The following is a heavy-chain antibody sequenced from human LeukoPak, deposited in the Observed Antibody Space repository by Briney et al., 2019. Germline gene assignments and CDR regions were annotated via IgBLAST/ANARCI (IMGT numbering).Heavy chain of an antibody. CDR2: ISYDGSNK. V-gene: IGHV3-30-3*01. CDR1: GFTFSSYA. Sequence: GGSLRLSYAASGFTFSSYAMHWVRQAPGKGLEWVAVISYDGSNKYYADSVKGRFTISRDNSKNTLYLQMNSLRAEDTAVYYCARAGALLLWFGELFQNWFDPWGQGTLVTVSS. CDR3: ARAGALLLWFGELFQNWFDP. D-gene: IGHD3-10*01. J-gene: IGHJ5*02.